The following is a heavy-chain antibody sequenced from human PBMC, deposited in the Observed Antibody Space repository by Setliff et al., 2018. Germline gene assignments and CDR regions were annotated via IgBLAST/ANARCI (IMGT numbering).Heavy chain of an antibody. V-gene: IGHV1-18*01. CDR2: ISAYNGNT. CDR3: ASDGQGNYNFWSGSYYYYGRDV. J-gene: IGHJ6*02. CDR1: GYTFTSYG. D-gene: IGHD3-3*01. Sequence: ASVKVSCKASGYTFTSYGISWVRQAPGQGLEWMGWISAYNGNTNYAQKLQGRVTMTTDTSTSTAYMELGSLRSDDTAVYYCASDGQGNYNFWSGSYYYYGRDVWGQGTTVTVSS.